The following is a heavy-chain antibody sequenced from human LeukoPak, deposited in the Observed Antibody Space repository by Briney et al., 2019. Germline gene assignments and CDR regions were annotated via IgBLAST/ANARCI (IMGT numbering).Heavy chain of an antibody. J-gene: IGHJ4*02. CDR1: GFIFSSYW. CDR3: AKGGPYYYDSSGYDY. V-gene: IGHV3-7*01. Sequence: PGGSLRLLCAASGFIFSSYWMIWVRQAPGKGLEWVANIKQDGSEKYYVDPVKRRFTISRDNAKNSLYLQMNSLRAEDTAVYYCAKGGPYYYDSSGYDYWGQGTLVTVSS. CDR2: IKQDGSEK. D-gene: IGHD3-22*01.